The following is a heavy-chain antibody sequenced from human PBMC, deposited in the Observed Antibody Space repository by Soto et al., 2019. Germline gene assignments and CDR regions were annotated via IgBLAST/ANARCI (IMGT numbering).Heavy chain of an antibody. CDR3: ARADHGGDRDYYGLDV. J-gene: IGHJ6*02. CDR1: GGSISSDNYH. D-gene: IGHD2-21*02. V-gene: IGHV4-30-4*08. CDR2: IYYSGSI. Sequence: QVQLQQSGPGLVKPSQTLSLTCTVSGGSISSDNYHWTWIRQSPGKGLEWIGYIYYSGSIFYNPSFKSRVTISVDTSKNLFSLQLSSVTAADPAVYFCARADHGGDRDYYGLDVWGQGTTVTVSS.